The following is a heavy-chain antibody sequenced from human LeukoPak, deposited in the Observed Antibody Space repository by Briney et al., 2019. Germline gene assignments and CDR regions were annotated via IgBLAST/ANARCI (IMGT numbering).Heavy chain of an antibody. CDR1: GYTFTGYY. Sequence: ASVKVSCKASGYTFTGYYIHWVRQAPGQGREWMGWINPNSGGTNYAQKFQGRVTMTRDTSISTAYMELSRLRSDDTAVYYCARDKALLPIRYFDPGNALDIWGQGTMVTVSS. J-gene: IGHJ3*02. CDR3: ARDKALLPIRYFDPGNALDI. D-gene: IGHD3-9*01. CDR2: INPNSGGT. V-gene: IGHV1-2*02.